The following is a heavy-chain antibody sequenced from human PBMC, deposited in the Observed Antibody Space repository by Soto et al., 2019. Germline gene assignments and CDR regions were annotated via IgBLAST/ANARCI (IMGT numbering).Heavy chain of an antibody. D-gene: IGHD3-10*01. V-gene: IGHV2-70*01. CDR1: GFSLSTSGMC. CDR2: IDWDDDK. J-gene: IGHJ5*02. Sequence: GSGPTLVNPTHTLTLTCTFSGFSLSTSGMCVSWIRQPPGKALEWLALIDWDDDKYYSTSLKTRLTISKDTSKNQVVLTMTNMDPVDTATYYCARITMVRGVIMDWFDPWGQGTLVTVSS. CDR3: ARITMVRGVIMDWFDP.